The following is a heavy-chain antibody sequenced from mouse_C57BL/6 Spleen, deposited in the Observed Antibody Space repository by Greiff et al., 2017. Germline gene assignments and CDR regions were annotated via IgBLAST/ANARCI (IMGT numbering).Heavy chain of an antibody. D-gene: IGHD2-4*01. J-gene: IGHJ3*01. Sequence: QVQLQQPGAELVKPGASVKMSCKASGYTFTSYWITWVKQRPGQGLEWIGDIYPGSGSTNYNEKFKSKATLTVDTSSSTAYMQLSSLTSEDSAVYYCARSEDYDQTLFAYWGQGTLVTVSA. CDR3: ARSEDYDQTLFAY. CDR1: GYTFTSYW. V-gene: IGHV1-55*01. CDR2: IYPGSGST.